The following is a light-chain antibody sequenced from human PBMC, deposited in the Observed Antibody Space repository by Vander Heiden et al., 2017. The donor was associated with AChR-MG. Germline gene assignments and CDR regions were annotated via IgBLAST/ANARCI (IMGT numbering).Light chain of an antibody. Sequence: QSVLTPPPSASGPPGQRVTISCSGSSSNVGSNSVNWYQQLPGTAPKLLIYSNHQRPSGVPDRFSGSKSGTSASLAISGLQSEDEADYYCAAWDGSLNGVLFGGGTKLTVL. J-gene: IGLJ2*01. CDR2: SNH. V-gene: IGLV1-44*01. CDR3: AAWDGSLNGVL. CDR1: SSNVGSNS.